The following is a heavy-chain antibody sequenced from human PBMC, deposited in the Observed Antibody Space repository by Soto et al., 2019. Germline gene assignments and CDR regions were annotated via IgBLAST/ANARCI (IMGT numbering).Heavy chain of an antibody. CDR3: ARVDLYYDILTGYYA. V-gene: IGHV1-18*01. CDR2: ISAYNGNT. D-gene: IGHD3-9*01. J-gene: IGHJ1*01. CDR1: GYTFTSYG. Sequence: ASVKVSCKASGYTFTSYGISWVRQAPGQGLEWMGWISAYNGNTNYAQKLQGRVTMTTDTSTSTAYMELRSLRSDDTAVYYCARVDLYYDILTGYYAWGQGTRVTVSS.